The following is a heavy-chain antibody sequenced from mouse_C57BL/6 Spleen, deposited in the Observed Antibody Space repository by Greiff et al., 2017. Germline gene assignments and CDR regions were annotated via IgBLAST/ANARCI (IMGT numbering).Heavy chain of an antibody. V-gene: IGHV1-59*01. CDR1: GYTFTSYW. Sequence: QVQLKQPGAELVRPGTSVKLSCKASGYTFTSYWMHWVKQRPGQGLEWIGVIDPSDSYTNYNQKFKGKATLTVDTSSSTAYMQLSSLTSEDSAVYYCARVYGSPFDYWGQGTTLTVSS. CDR3: ARVYGSPFDY. CDR2: IDPSDSYT. D-gene: IGHD1-1*01. J-gene: IGHJ2*01.